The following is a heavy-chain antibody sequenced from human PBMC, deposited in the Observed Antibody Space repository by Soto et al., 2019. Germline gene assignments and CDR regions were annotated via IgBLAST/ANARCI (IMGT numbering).Heavy chain of an antibody. V-gene: IGHV4-59*01. D-gene: IGHD3-22*01. J-gene: IGHJ5*02. Sequence: QVQLQESGPGLVKPSETLSLTCTVSGGSISSYYWSWIRQPPGKGLEWIGYIYYSGSTNYNPSLESRVTISVDTSKIQCSLKLSSVTAADTAVYYCARGRIAVGITNWFDPWGQGTLVTVSS. CDR3: ARGRIAVGITNWFDP. CDR1: GGSISSYY. CDR2: IYYSGST.